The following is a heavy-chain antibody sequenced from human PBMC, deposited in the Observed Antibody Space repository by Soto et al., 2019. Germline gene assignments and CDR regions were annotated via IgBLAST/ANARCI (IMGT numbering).Heavy chain of an antibody. CDR2: IYPGDSGT. CDR1: GYTFSTYW. V-gene: IGHV5-51*01. Sequence: EVQLVQSGAEVKKPGESLKISCKGSGYTFSTYWIGWVRQMPGKGLEWMGTIYPGDSGTRYSPSFQGQVAISADKSISTAYLQWSSLKASDSAMYYCARSYSGSDPDYWGQGTLVTVSS. D-gene: IGHD1-26*01. CDR3: ARSYSGSDPDY. J-gene: IGHJ4*02.